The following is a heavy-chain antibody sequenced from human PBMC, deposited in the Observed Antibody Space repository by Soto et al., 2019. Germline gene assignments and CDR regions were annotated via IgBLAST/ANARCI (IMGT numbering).Heavy chain of an antibody. CDR2: FNPSGLST. D-gene: IGHD6-19*01. J-gene: IGHJ4*02. Sequence: QVHLVQSGAEVKKPGASVNVSCQASGSITNHHMHWVRQAPGQGLEWMGIFNPSGLSTTYAQKFQGRVTITRDTSTSTVYMELSSLTSEDTAVYFCAKVTHRGPIAVAGALGSWVQGTLVIVSS. CDR1: GSITNHH. V-gene: IGHV1-46*01. CDR3: AKVTHRGPIAVAGALGS.